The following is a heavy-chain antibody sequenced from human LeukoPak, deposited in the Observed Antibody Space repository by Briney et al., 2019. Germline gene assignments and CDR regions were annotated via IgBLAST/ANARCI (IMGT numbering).Heavy chain of an antibody. J-gene: IGHJ3*02. CDR1: GFTFSSYS. Sequence: PGGSLRLSCAASGFTFSSYSMNWVRQAPGKGLEWVSSISSSSSYIYYADSVKGRFTISRDNAKNSLYLQMNSLRAEDTAVYYCARSWGMVRLNPVGAFDIWGQGTMVTVSP. CDR2: ISSSSSYI. D-gene: IGHD3-10*01. V-gene: IGHV3-21*01. CDR3: ARSWGMVRLNPVGAFDI.